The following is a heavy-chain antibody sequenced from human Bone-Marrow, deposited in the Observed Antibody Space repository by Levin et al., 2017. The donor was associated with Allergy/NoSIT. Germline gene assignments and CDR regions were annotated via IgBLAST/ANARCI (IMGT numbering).Heavy chain of an antibody. V-gene: IGHV3-64D*06. Sequence: PGGSLRLSCSASGFTFSTYAMQWVRQAPGKGLEYVSAISSNGGTTYYADSVKGRFRISRDNSKNTLYLQMSSLRVDDTAVYYCVKCLEPIGLHYYALDVWGQGTTVTVSS. D-gene: IGHD5/OR15-5a*01. J-gene: IGHJ6*02. CDR1: GFTFSTYA. CDR3: VKCLEPIGLHYYALDV. CDR2: ISSNGGTT.